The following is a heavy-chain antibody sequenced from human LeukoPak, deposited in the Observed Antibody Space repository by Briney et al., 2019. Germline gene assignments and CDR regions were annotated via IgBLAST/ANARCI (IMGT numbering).Heavy chain of an antibody. D-gene: IGHD1/OR15-1a*01. V-gene: IGHV3-30*04. J-gene: IGHJ4*02. CDR3: ARAEQLACDY. Sequence: GGSLRLSCAASGFTFSSYAMHWVRQAPGKGPEWVAVISYDGSNKYYADSVKGRFSISRDNSKNTLYLQMNSLRAEDTAVYHCARAEQLACDYWGQGTLVTVSS. CDR2: ISYDGSNK. CDR1: GFTFSSYA.